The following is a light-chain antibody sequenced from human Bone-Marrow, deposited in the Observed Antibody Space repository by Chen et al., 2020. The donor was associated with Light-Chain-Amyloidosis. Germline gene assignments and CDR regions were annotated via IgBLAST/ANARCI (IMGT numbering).Light chain of an antibody. CDR2: DAS. CDR1: QSISASY. V-gene: IGKV3-20*01. J-gene: IGKJ1*01. CDR3: QHCGHSPKT. Sequence: IVLTQSPGTLSLSPGERATLSCRTSQSISASYLAWYQHKPGQAPRLLMYDASTRATGIPDRFSGSGSGTDFPLSISRLEPEDFAVYYCQHCGHSPKTFGQGTKVEIK.